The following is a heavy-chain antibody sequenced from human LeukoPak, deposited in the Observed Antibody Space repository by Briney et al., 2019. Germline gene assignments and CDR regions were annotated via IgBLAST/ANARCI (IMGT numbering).Heavy chain of an antibody. CDR2: IYYSGST. D-gene: IGHD2-21*01. CDR3: ARVYPPFAIVAHYFDY. CDR1: GGSISSSSYY. V-gene: IGHV4-39*07. J-gene: IGHJ4*02. Sequence: SETLSLTCTVSGGSISSSSYYWGWIRQPPGKGLEWIGSIYYSGSTYYNPSLKSRVTISVDTSKNQFSLKLSSVTAADTAVYYCARVYPPFAIVAHYFDYWGQGTLVTVSS.